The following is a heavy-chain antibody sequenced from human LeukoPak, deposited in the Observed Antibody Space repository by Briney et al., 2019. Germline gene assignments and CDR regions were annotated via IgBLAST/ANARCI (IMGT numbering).Heavy chain of an antibody. CDR3: ATRRRSYCSGGSCRDY. CDR1: GFTVSSNY. V-gene: IGHV3-66*01. Sequence: PGGSLRLSCAASGFTVSSNYMSWVRQAPGKGLEWVSVIYSGGSTYYADSMKGRFTISRDNSKNTLYLQMNSLRAEDTAVYYCATRRRSYCSGGSCRDYWGQGTLVTVSS. CDR2: IYSGGST. D-gene: IGHD2-15*01. J-gene: IGHJ4*02.